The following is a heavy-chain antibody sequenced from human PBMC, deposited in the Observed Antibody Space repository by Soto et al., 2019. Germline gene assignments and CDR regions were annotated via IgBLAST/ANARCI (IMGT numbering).Heavy chain of an antibody. D-gene: IGHD2-15*01. J-gene: IGHJ5*02. CDR2: IYYSGST. Sequence: QVQLQESGPGLVKPSQTLSLTCTVSGDSISSGTYYWSWIRQHPGKGLEWIGDIYYSGSTYYNPSLKSRVTISVDTSKNQFSLKRSSVTAADTALYYCSRLSRSGVAAPYNWFDPWGQGTLVTVSS. V-gene: IGHV4-31*03. CDR3: SRLSRSGVAAPYNWFDP. CDR1: GDSISSGTYY.